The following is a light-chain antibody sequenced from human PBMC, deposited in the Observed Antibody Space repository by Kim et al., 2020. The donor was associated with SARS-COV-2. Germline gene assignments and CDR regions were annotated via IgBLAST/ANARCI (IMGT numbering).Light chain of an antibody. J-gene: IGLJ2*01. CDR1: KLGDKY. CDR3: QAWDRSTVV. V-gene: IGLV3-1*01. CDR2: QDK. Sequence: SYELTQPPSVSVSPGQTASITCSGDKLGDKYACWYQQRPGQSPVLIIYQDKQRPSGIPERFSGSNSENTTTLTISGTQAMDEADYYCQAWDRSTVVFGGG.